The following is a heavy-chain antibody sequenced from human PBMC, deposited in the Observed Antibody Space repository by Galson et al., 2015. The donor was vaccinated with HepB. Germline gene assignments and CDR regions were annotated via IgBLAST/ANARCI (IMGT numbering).Heavy chain of an antibody. J-gene: IGHJ6*02. CDR2: ISYDGSNK. D-gene: IGHD6-13*01. V-gene: IGHV3-30-3*01. Sequence: SLRLSCAASGFTFSSYAMHWVRQAPGKGLEWVAVISYDGSNKYYADSVKGRFTISRDNSKNTLYLQMNSLRAEDTAVYYCARDLLVLAYYYYGMDVWGQGTTVTVSS. CDR1: GFTFSSYA. CDR3: ARDLLVLAYYYYGMDV.